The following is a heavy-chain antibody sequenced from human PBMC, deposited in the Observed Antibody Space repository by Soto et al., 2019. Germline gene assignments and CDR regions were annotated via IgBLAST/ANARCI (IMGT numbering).Heavy chain of an antibody. D-gene: IGHD2-15*01. CDR3: AKDPGGGVVVVAATRGAFDI. V-gene: IGHV1-69*04. Sequence: SVKVSCKASGGTFSSYPISWVRQAPGQGLEWMGRFIPILGIANYAQKFQGRVTITADKSTSTAYMELSSLRSEDTAVYYCAKDPGGGVVVVAATRGAFDIWGQGTMVTVS. CDR2: FIPILGIA. CDR1: GGTFSSYP. J-gene: IGHJ3*02.